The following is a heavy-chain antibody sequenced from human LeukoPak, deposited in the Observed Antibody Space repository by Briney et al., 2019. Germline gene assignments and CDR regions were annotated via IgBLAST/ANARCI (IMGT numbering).Heavy chain of an antibody. CDR2: INSDGSST. Sequence: GSLRLSCAASGFTFSSYWMHWVRQAPGKGLVWVSRINSDGSSTSYADSVKGRFTISRDNAKNSLYLQMNSLRAEDTAVYYCAREEGSSSWYLDYYYYYMDVWGKGTTVTISS. J-gene: IGHJ6*03. CDR3: AREEGSSSWYLDYYYYYMDV. CDR1: GFTFSSYW. D-gene: IGHD6-13*01. V-gene: IGHV3-74*01.